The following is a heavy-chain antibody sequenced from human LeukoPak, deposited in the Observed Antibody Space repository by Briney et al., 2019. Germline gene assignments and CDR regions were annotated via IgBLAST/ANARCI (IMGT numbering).Heavy chain of an antibody. D-gene: IGHD6-19*01. V-gene: IGHV1-8*01. Sequence: ASVKLSCKAAGSTFTSYDINCGRRATGQGVGWRSWMNTKSGNTGYAPKFQGRVAITRNTSISTAYMELSSLRSEDTAVYYCARGGGIAVAGTHFGPGGQGTRVTVDS. CDR3: ARGGGIAVAGTHFGP. J-gene: IGHJ5*02. CDR1: GSTFTSYD. CDR2: MNTKSGNT.